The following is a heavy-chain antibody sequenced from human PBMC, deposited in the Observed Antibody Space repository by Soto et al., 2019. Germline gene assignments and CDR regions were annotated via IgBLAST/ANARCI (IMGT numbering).Heavy chain of an antibody. CDR1: GGSISSSNW. V-gene: IGHV4-4*02. CDR2: IYHSGST. Sequence: QVQLQESGPGLVKPSGTLSLTCAVSGGSISSSNWWSWVRQPPGKGLEWIGEIYHSGSTNYNPSLKSRVTXSXDXXKNQFSLQLCSVTAADTAVYYCARVSGSYYYGMDVWGQGTTVTVSS. CDR3: ARVSGSYYYGMDV. D-gene: IGHD1-26*01. J-gene: IGHJ6*02.